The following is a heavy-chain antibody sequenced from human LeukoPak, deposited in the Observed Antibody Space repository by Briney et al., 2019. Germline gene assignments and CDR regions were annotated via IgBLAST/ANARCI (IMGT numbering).Heavy chain of an antibody. CDR2: ISSSSSYI. D-gene: IGHD6-19*01. CDR1: GFTFSGYN. Sequence: GGSLRLSYAASGFTFSGYNMNWVRQAPGKGLEWVSSISSSSSYIYYADSVKGRFTISRDNAKNSLYLQMNSLRAEDTAVYYCARDPIKKGIAVAGTLYWYFDLWGRGTLVTVSS. CDR3: ARDPIKKGIAVAGTLYWYFDL. J-gene: IGHJ2*01. V-gene: IGHV3-21*01.